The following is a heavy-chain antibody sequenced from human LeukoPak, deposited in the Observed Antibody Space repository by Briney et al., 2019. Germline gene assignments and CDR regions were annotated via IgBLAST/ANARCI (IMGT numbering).Heavy chain of an antibody. J-gene: IGHJ4*02. D-gene: IGHD3-10*01. CDR1: GFTFDDYA. CDR3: AKDLYRGAYGSGDY. V-gene: IGHV3-9*01. Sequence: PGGSLRLSCAASGFTFDDYAMHWVRQAPGKGLEWVSGISWNSGSIGYADSVKGRFTISRDNAKNSLYLQMNGLRAEDTALYYCAKDLYRGAYGSGDYWGQGTLVTVSS. CDR2: ISWNSGSI.